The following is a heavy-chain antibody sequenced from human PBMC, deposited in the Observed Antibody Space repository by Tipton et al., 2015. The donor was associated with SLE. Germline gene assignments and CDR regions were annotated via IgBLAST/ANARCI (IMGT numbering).Heavy chain of an antibody. J-gene: IGHJ4*02. D-gene: IGHD1-14*01. CDR1: GGSFSGYY. Sequence: TLSLTCAVYGGSFSGYYWSWIRQPPGKGLEWIGEINHSGSTNYNPSLKSRVTISVDTSKNQFSLKLSSVTAADTAVYYCARGPPLSGNFFDCWGQGTLVTVSS. CDR2: INHSGST. CDR3: ARGPPLSGNFFDC. V-gene: IGHV4-34*01.